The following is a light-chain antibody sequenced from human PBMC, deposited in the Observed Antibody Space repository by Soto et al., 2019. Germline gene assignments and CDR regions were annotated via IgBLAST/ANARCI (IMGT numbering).Light chain of an antibody. Sequence: IVLTQSPGTLSLSPGERATLSCRASQSVSSSYLAWYQQKPGQAPRLLIYGASTRATGIPARFSGSGSGTEFTLSISSLQSEDFAVYYCQQYYNWPRTFGQGTKVDIK. CDR1: QSVSSSY. CDR2: GAS. CDR3: QQYYNWPRT. J-gene: IGKJ1*01. V-gene: IGKV3-15*01.